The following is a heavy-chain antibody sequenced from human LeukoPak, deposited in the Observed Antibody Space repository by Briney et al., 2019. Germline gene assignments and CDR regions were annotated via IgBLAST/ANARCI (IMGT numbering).Heavy chain of an antibody. Sequence: GGSLRLSCAASGFTFSSYWMHWVRQAPGKGLVWVSRINSDGSSTSYADSVKGRFTISRDNAKNTLYLQMNSLRAEDTAVYYCAKLGGSSYYYGMDVWGQGTTVTVSS. CDR1: GFTFSSYW. J-gene: IGHJ6*02. CDR3: AKLGGSSYYYGMDV. V-gene: IGHV3-74*01. CDR2: INSDGSST. D-gene: IGHD2-15*01.